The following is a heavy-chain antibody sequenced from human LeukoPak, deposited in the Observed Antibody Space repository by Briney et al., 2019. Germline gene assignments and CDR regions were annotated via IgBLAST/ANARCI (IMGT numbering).Heavy chain of an antibody. CDR2: IYHSGST. Sequence: SQTLSLTCAVSGGSISSGGYSRSWIRQPPGKGLEWIGYIYHSGSTYYNPSLKSRVTISVDRSKNQFSLRLSSVTAADTAVYYCARHSGSYLYYFDFWGQGALVTVSS. V-gene: IGHV4-30-2*01. D-gene: IGHD1-26*01. CDR1: GGSISSGGYS. J-gene: IGHJ4*02. CDR3: ARHSGSYLYYFDF.